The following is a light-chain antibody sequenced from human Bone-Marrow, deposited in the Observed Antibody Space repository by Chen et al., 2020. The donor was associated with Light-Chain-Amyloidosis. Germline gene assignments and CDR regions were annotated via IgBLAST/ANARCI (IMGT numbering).Light chain of an antibody. J-gene: IGLJ1*01. CDR2: EVT. CDR3: SSYTITNTLV. Sequence: QFALTQPASVSGSPGPSITIPSTGPSSDVGGDNHVSWYQQHPDKAPKLMIYEVTNRPSWVPDRFSGSKSDNTASLSISGLQTEDEADYFCSSYTITNTLVFGSGTRVTVL. V-gene: IGLV2-14*01. CDR1: SSDVGGDNH.